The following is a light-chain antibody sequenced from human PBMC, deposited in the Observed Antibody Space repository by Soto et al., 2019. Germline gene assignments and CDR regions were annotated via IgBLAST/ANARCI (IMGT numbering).Light chain of an antibody. CDR1: QSVSSS. V-gene: IGKV3-15*01. J-gene: IGKJ2*01. CDR3: QQYNKWPPYT. CDR2: AAS. Sequence: EIVMTQSPATLSVSPGERATLSCRASQSVSSSLAWYQQKPGQAPRLLIYAASTRATGIPARFSGSGSGTEFTLTISSLQSEDFAVYYCQQYNKWPPYTFGQGTKLEIK.